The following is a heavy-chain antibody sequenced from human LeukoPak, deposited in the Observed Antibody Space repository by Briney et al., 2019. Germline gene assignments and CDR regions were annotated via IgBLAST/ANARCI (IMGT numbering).Heavy chain of an antibody. CDR2: INPNSGGT. CDR3: ARAHKDCSSTSCPFDY. V-gene: IGHV1-2*02. CDR1: GYTFTGYY. J-gene: IGHJ4*02. D-gene: IGHD2-2*01. Sequence: ASVKVSCKASGYTFTGYYMHWVRQAPGQGLEWMGWINPNSGGTNYAQKFQGRVTMTRDTSISTAYMELSRLRSDDTAVYYCARAHKDCSSTSCPFDYWGQGTLVTVSS.